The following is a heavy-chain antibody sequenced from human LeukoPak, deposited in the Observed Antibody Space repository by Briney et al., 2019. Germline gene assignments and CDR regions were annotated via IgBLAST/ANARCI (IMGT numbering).Heavy chain of an antibody. V-gene: IGHV3-30*18. J-gene: IGHJ4*02. CDR3: AKGSGWQLAEQFLDS. D-gene: IGHD6-6*01. CDR1: GFTVSSNS. Sequence: GGSLRLSCTVSGFTVSSNSMHWVRQAPGKGLEWVAIISYDGSNKYYADSVKGRFTISRDNSKNTLYLQMNSLRAEDTAVYYCAKGSGWQLAEQFLDSWGQGTLVTVSS. CDR2: ISYDGSNK.